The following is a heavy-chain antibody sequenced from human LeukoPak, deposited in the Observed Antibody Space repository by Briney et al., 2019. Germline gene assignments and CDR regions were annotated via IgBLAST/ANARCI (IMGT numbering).Heavy chain of an antibody. CDR1: GFTFSSYG. Sequence: GRSLRLSCAASGFTFSSYGMHWVRQAPGKGLEWVAVIWYDGSNKYYVDSVQGRVTISRDNSKNTLYLQMNSLRVEDTAVYFCARAGYCSGGSCYGMDVWGQGTTVTVSS. D-gene: IGHD2-15*01. V-gene: IGHV3-33*01. J-gene: IGHJ6*02. CDR3: ARAGYCSGGSCYGMDV. CDR2: IWYDGSNK.